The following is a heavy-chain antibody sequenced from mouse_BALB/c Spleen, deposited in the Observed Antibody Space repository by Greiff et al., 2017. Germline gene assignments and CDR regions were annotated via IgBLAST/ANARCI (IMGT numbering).Heavy chain of an antibody. J-gene: IGHJ4*01. Sequence: QVQLQQSGAELAKPGASVKMSCKASGYTFTSYWMHWVKQRPGQGLEWIGYINPSTGYTEYNQKFKDKATLTADKSSSTAYMQLSSLTSEDSAVYYCARGGYGYAMDYWGQGTSVTVSS. CDR2: INPSTGYT. V-gene: IGHV1-7*01. CDR1: GYTFTSYW. CDR3: ARGGYGYAMDY. D-gene: IGHD2-14*01.